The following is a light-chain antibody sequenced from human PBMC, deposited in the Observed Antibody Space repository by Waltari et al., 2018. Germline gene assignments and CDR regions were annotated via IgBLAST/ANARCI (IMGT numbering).Light chain of an antibody. CDR1: SSDVGGYNS. CDR2: DVT. J-gene: IGLJ3*02. CDR3: NSYTSSSTLWV. V-gene: IGLV2-14*01. Sequence: QSALTQPASVSGSPGQSITISCTGTSSDVGGYNSVSWYQQHPGKAPKLMFYDVTKRPSGVSDRFSGSKSGNTASLTISGLQAEDEADYYCNSYTSSSTLWVFGGGTKLTVL.